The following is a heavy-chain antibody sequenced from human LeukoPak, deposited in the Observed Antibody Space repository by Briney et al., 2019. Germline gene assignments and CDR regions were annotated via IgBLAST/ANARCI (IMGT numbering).Heavy chain of an antibody. CDR2: IYYSGST. Sequence: PSEILSLTCTVSGGSISSYYWSWIRQPPGKGLEWIGHIYYSGSTNYNPSLKSRVTISVDTSKNQFSLKLSSVTAADTAVYYCASSRRYDMLTGYDDAFDIWGQGTMVTVSS. CDR3: ASSRRYDMLTGYDDAFDI. V-gene: IGHV4-59*01. CDR1: GGSISSYY. D-gene: IGHD3-9*01. J-gene: IGHJ3*02.